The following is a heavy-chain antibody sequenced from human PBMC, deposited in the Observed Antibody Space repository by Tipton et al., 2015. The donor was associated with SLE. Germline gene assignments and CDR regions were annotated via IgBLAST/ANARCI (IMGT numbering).Heavy chain of an antibody. Sequence: TLSLTCTVSGGSISSYFWSWIRQPPGKGLEWIGEINHSGSTNYNPSLKSRVTISVDTSKNQFSLKLSSVTAADTAVYYCARKRALYDFWSGYYYWGQGTLVTVSS. CDR2: INHSGST. CDR1: GGSISSYF. D-gene: IGHD3-3*01. V-gene: IGHV4-34*01. CDR3: ARKRALYDFWSGYYY. J-gene: IGHJ4*02.